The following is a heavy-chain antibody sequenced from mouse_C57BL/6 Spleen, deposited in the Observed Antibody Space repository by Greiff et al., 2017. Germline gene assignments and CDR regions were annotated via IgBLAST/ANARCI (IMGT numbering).Heavy chain of an antibody. CDR1: GYTFTDYE. D-gene: IGHD2-4*01. J-gene: IGHJ3*01. CDR3: TRWGLRQACAY. Sequence: QVQLQQSGAELVRPGASVTLSCKASGYTFTDYEMHWVKQTPVHGLEWIGAIDPETGGTAYNQKFKGKAILTADKSSSTAYMELRSLTSEDSAVYYCTRWGLRQACAYWGQGTLVTVSA. V-gene: IGHV1-15*01. CDR2: IDPETGGT.